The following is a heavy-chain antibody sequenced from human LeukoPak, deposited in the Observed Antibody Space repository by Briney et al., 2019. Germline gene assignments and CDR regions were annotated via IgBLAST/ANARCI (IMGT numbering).Heavy chain of an antibody. V-gene: IGHV4-59*01. CDR3: AREGQYCGGDCYVDY. J-gene: IGHJ4*02. CDR2: IYYSGST. Sequence: SETLSLTCTVSGGSISSYYWSWIPQPPGKGLEWIGYIYYSGSTNYNPSLESRVTISVDTSKNQFSLKLSSVTAADTAVYYCAREGQYCGGDCYVDYWGQGTLVTVSS. D-gene: IGHD2-21*02. CDR1: GGSISSYY.